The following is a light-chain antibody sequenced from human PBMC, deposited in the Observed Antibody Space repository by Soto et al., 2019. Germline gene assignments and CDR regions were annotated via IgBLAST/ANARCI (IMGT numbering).Light chain of an antibody. J-gene: IGKJ4*01. CDR2: DAS. CDR1: QSVSSH. CDR3: QQCSWHPFTVT. Sequence: EIVMTQSPATLSVSPGERATLSCRASQSVSSHLAWYQQKPGQAPRLLIYDASTRATGIPARFSGSGSGTEYTLTISNLQSEDSAVYYCQQCSWHPFTVTFGGGTKVEIK. V-gene: IGKV3-15*01.